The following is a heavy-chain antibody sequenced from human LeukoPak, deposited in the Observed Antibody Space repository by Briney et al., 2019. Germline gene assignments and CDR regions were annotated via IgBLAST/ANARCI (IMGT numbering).Heavy chain of an antibody. V-gene: IGHV3-74*01. Sequence: PGWSLRLSCAASGFTFKTYWMHWVRQAPGKGLVWVSHSNSDGSSTSYADSVRGRFTISRDNAKNTMYLQMNSLRAEDTAVYYCAKSRGVATIRYYFDYWGQGTLVTVSS. J-gene: IGHJ4*02. D-gene: IGHD5-12*01. CDR1: GFTFKTYW. CDR3: AKSRGVATIRYYFDY. CDR2: SNSDGSST.